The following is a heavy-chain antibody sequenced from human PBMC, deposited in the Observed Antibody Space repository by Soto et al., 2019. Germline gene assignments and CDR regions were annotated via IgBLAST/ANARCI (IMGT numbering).Heavy chain of an antibody. CDR2: ISAYNGDT. V-gene: IGHV1-18*01. Sequence: QVQLVQSGTEVKKPGASVRVSCKASGYTFTNYDITWVRQAPGQGLQRMGWISAYNGDTDYAQKLQGRVTMTTDTSTSTAYMELRTLRSDDTAVYYCARGGGGYSDYWGQGTLVTVSS. D-gene: IGHD3-10*01. CDR1: GYTFTNYD. J-gene: IGHJ4*02. CDR3: ARGGGGYSDY.